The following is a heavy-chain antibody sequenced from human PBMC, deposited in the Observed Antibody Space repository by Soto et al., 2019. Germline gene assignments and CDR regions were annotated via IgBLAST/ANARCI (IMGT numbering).Heavy chain of an antibody. CDR1: GFTFSSYG. J-gene: IGHJ6*02. V-gene: IGHV3-30*02. Sequence: GGSLRLSCAASGFTFSSYGMHWVRQAPGKGLEWVAVIWYDGRNKYYADSVKGRFTISRDNSKNTLYLQMNSLRAEETAVYYFAKDHNSGYAPPIYYYYYGMDVWGQGTTVTVSS. CDR3: AKDHNSGYAPPIYYYYYGMDV. CDR2: IWYDGRNK. D-gene: IGHD5-12*01.